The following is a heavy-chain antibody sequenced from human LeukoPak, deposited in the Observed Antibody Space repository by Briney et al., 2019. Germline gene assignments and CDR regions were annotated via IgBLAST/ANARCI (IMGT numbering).Heavy chain of an antibody. V-gene: IGHV3-23*01. J-gene: IGHJ4*02. CDR2: ISGSSSSS. CDR3: ARNSGYDLN. Sequence: GGSLRLSCAASGFTFSSYAMTWVRQAPGKGLEWVSGISGSSSSSYYADSVKGRFTISRDYSNNTVYLQMNSLRAEDTAVYYCARNSGYDLNWGQGTLVTVSS. D-gene: IGHD5-12*01. CDR1: GFTFSSYA.